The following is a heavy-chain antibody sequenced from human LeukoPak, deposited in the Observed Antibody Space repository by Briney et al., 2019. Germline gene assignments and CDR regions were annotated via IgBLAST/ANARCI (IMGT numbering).Heavy chain of an antibody. V-gene: IGHV3-7*04. CDR2: IKQDASEK. J-gene: IGHJ4*02. Sequence: GGSLRLSCAASGFTFSGYWMNWVRQAPGKGLEWVANIKQDASEKYYVDSVKGRFTISRDDAKNSLSLQMNSLRAEDTAVYYCARGVVYPTWSGPHWSDYWGQGTLVTVSS. D-gene: IGHD3-3*01. CDR1: GFTFSGYW. CDR3: ARGVVYPTWSGPHWSDY.